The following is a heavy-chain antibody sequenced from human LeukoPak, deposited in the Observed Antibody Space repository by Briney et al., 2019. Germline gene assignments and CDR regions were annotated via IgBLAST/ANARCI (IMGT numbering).Heavy chain of an antibody. CDR1: GGSFSGYY. CDR2: IYYRGNT. Sequence: SETLSLTCAVYGGSFSGYYWSWIRQPPGKGLEWIGYIYYRGNTNYNPSLKSRVTISVDTSKNQFSLKLRSVTAADTAVYYCARIVAYDYGYIDYWGHGTLVTVSS. CDR3: ARIVAYDYGYIDY. J-gene: IGHJ4*01. V-gene: IGHV4-59*01. D-gene: IGHD4/OR15-4a*01.